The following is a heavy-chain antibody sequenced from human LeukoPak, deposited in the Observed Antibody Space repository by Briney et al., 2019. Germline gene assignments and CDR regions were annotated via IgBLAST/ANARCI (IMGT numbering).Heavy chain of an antibody. J-gene: IGHJ4*02. CDR3: ARDLREFARRFDY. CDR1: GGSISSSSYY. Sequence: SETLSLTCTVSGGSISSSSYYWGWIRQPPGKGLDWIGSISCSGSTYYNPSLKSRATISVDTSKNQFFLKPSSVIAAAAAVYYCARDLREFARRFDYWGQGTLVTVSS. V-gene: IGHV4-39*07. D-gene: IGHD3-10*01. CDR2: ISCSGST.